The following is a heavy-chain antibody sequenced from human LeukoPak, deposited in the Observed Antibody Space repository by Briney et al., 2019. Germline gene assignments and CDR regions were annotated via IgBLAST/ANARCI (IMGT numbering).Heavy chain of an antibody. CDR1: GFTFDDYG. CDR3: ARDLVTTYYFDY. Sequence: GGSLRLSCAASGFTFDDYGMSWVRQAPGKGLEWVSGTNWNGGSTGYADSVKGRFTISRDNAKNSLYLQMNSLRAEDTALYYCARDLVTTYYFDYWGRGTLVTVSS. CDR2: TNWNGGST. D-gene: IGHD4-11*01. J-gene: IGHJ4*02. V-gene: IGHV3-20*04.